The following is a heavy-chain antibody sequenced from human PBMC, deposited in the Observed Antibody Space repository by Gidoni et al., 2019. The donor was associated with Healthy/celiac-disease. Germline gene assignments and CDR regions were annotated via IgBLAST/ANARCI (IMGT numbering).Heavy chain of an antibody. CDR1: RFTFSSYS. J-gene: IGHJ3*02. CDR3: ARDSPLRGYYDSSGNGENAFVI. Sequence: EVQLVESGGGLVQPGGSLRLSCAASRFTFSSYSMNWVRQAPGKGLEWVSYISSSSSTIYYADSVKGRFTISRDNAKNSLYLQMNSLRAEDTAVYYCARDSPLRGYYDSSGNGENAFVIWGQGTMVTVSS. CDR2: ISSSSSTI. V-gene: IGHV3-48*01. D-gene: IGHD3-22*01.